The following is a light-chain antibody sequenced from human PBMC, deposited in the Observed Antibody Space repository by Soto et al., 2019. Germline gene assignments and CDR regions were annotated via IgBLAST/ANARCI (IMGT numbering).Light chain of an antibody. CDR3: ASFRSGTILV. CDR1: RSDIGDSNF. V-gene: IGLV2-14*01. Sequence: QTASVSGSPGQSVTISCTGPRSDIGDSNFISWYQHSPGKAPRLLIYEVNNRPSGVSRRFSGSKAGNTASLTISGLLDDDEADYFCASFRSGTILVFGSGTTGNV. CDR2: EVN. J-gene: IGLJ1*01.